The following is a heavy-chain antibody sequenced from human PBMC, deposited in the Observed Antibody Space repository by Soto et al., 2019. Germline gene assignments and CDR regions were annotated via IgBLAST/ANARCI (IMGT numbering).Heavy chain of an antibody. CDR3: ARLGWHGRYYYYGMDV. V-gene: IGHV3-7*03. J-gene: IGHJ6*02. D-gene: IGHD2-21*01. CDR2: IKQDGSEK. Sequence: GGSLRLSCAASGFTFSSYWMSWVRQAPGKGLEWVANIKQDGSEKYYVDSVKGRFTISRDNAKNSLYLQMNSLRAEDTAVYYCARLGWHGRYYYYGMDVWGQGTTVTVSS. CDR1: GFTFSSYW.